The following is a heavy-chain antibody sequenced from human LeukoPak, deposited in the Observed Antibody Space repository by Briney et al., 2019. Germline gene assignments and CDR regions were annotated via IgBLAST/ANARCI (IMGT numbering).Heavy chain of an antibody. D-gene: IGHD1-26*01. Sequence: GGSLRLSCAASGFTFSSYSMNWVRQAPGKGLEWVSSISSSSSYIYYADSVKGRFTISRDNAKNSLYLQMNSLRAEDTAVYYCARVGGGSYYPFDYWGQGTLVTVSS. CDR1: GFTFSSYS. V-gene: IGHV3-21*01. J-gene: IGHJ4*02. CDR3: ARVGGGSYYPFDY. CDR2: ISSSSSYI.